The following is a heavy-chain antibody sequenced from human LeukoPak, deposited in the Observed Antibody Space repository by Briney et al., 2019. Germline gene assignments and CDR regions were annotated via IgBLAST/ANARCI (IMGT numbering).Heavy chain of an antibody. CDR1: GGSISSHY. CDR3: ATGQVDYFYYMDV. V-gene: IGHV4-59*11. Sequence: SETLSLTCSVSGGSISSHYWSWIRQPPGKGPEWIGYIYYSGATNYNHSLISRVTISVDTSKNQFSLKVTSVTAADTAVYYCATGQVDYFYYMDVWGKGTTVTVSS. CDR2: IYYSGAT. J-gene: IGHJ6*03.